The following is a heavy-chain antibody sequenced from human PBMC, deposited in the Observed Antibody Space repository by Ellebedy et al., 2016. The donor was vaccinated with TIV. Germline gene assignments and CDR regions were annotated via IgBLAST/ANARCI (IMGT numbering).Heavy chain of an antibody. Sequence: MPGGSLRLSCTVSGGSINSSSYYWGWIRQPPGKGLEWIVSIYYSGSTYYNPSLKSRVTIAVDTSKNQFSMKLSSVTAADTAVYYCATLNAFDIWGQGTMVTVSS. J-gene: IGHJ3*02. CDR1: GGSINSSSYY. CDR2: IYYSGST. V-gene: IGHV4-39*01. CDR3: ATLNAFDI.